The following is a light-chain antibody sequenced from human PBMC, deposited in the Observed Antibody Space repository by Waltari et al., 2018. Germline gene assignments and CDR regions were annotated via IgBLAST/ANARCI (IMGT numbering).Light chain of an antibody. J-gene: IGKJ2*01. CDR2: RVS. CDR3: MQGTHWPYT. V-gene: IGKV2-30*02. CDR1: QSLVHSDGNTN. Sequence: DVVMTQSPLSLPVTLGQAASISCKSSQSLVHSDGNTNLNCLQQRPGQSPRRLIYRVSNRDSGVPDRFSGSGSGTDFTLKISRVEAEDVGVYYCMQGTHWPYTFGQGTKLDIK.